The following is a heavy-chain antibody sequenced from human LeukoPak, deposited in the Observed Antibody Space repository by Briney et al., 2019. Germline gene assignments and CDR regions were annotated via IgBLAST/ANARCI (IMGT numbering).Heavy chain of an antibody. V-gene: IGHV4-39*01. Sequence: SETLSLTCSVSGGSISSSSYYWGWIRQPPGKGLEWTGSIYYSGSTYYNPSLKSRVTISVDTSKNQFSLKLTSVTAADTAVYYCARRADFSMIVVADVFDIWGQGTMVTVSS. J-gene: IGHJ3*02. CDR2: IYYSGST. CDR1: GGSISSSSYY. CDR3: ARRADFSMIVVADVFDI. D-gene: IGHD3-22*01.